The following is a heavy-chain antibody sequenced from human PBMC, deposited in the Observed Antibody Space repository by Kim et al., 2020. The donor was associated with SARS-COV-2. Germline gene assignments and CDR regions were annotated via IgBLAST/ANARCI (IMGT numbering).Heavy chain of an antibody. CDR1: GFTVSSNY. D-gene: IGHD6-19*01. V-gene: IGHV3-66*02. CDR2: IYSGGST. J-gene: IGHJ5*02. CDR3: ARHTEGIAVAGYENWFDP. Sequence: GGSLRLSCAASGFTVSSNYMSWVRQAPGKGLEWVSVIYSGGSTYYADSVKGRFTISRDNSKNTLYLQMNSLRAEDTAVYYCARHTEGIAVAGYENWFDPWGQGTLVTVSS.